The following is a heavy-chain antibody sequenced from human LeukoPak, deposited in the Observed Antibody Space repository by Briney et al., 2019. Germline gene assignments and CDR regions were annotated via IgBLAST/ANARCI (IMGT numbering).Heavy chain of an antibody. CDR2: IYHSGST. CDR3: ASRGYDFWSGYYRNFDY. Sequence: PSETLSLTCAVSGYSISSGYYWGWIRQPPGKGLEWIGSIYHSGSTYYNPSLKSRVTISVDTSKNQFSLKPSSVTAADTAVYYCASRGYDFWSGYYRNFDYWGQGTLVTVSS. J-gene: IGHJ4*02. D-gene: IGHD3-3*01. CDR1: GYSISSGYY. V-gene: IGHV4-38-2*01.